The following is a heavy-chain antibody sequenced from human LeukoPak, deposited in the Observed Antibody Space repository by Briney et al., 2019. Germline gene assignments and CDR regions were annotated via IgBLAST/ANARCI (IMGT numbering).Heavy chain of an antibody. V-gene: IGHV3-21*04. J-gene: IGHJ3*02. CDR1: GFTFSSYS. CDR2: ISSSSSYI. CDR3: ARSGVGWLQLRAFDI. Sequence: GGSLRLSCAASGFTFSSYSMNWVRQAPGKGLEWVSSISSSSSYIYYADSVKGRFTISRDNAKNSLYLQMNSLRADDTAVYYCARSGVGWLQLRAFDIWGQGTMVTVSS. D-gene: IGHD5-24*01.